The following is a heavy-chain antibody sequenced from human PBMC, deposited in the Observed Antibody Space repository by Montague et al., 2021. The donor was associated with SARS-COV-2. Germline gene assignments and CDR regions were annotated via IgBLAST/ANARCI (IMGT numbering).Heavy chain of an antibody. CDR3: ARVPIQYDGPGFFDY. D-gene: IGHD3-3*01. J-gene: IGHJ4*02. CDR1: GYTFTSYG. V-gene: IGHV1-18*01. CDR2: ISAYNDDT. Sequence: SVKVSCKASGYTFTSYGISWVRQAPGQGLEWMGWISAYNDDTNYAQNLQGRVTLTTDTSTSTAYMELRNLRSDDTAVYYCARVPIQYDGPGFFDYWGQGSLVTVSS.